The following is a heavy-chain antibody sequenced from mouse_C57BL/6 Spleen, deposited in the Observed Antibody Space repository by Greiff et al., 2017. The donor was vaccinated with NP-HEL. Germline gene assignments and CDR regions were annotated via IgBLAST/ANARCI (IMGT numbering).Heavy chain of an antibody. J-gene: IGHJ2*01. CDR1: GYSITSGYY. CDR2: IRYDGSN. CDR3: ARRYFDD. V-gene: IGHV3-6*01. Sequence: EVKLVESGPGLVKPSPSLSLSCSVTGYSITSGYYCNWIRQFPGNQLEWRGYIRYDGSNNYNPSLKNRNSITRDTSKNQFFLKLKSVTTEDTATYYCARRYFDDWGKGTTLTVSS.